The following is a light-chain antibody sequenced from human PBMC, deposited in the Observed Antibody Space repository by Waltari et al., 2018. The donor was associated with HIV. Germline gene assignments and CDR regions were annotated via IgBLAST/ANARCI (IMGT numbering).Light chain of an antibody. CDR1: RNHVSGPG. Sequence: QPGLTKPPSMSTGSQQTPHITCTGNRNHVSGPGTLWPQQHNGHPPILLSYRDNNRPSGISEKFSASRSGNTASLTITGLQPEDEADYYCSAWDRSLSAWVFGGGTEVTVL. J-gene: IGLJ3*02. CDR3: SAWDRSLSAWV. CDR2: RDN. V-gene: IGLV10-54*04.